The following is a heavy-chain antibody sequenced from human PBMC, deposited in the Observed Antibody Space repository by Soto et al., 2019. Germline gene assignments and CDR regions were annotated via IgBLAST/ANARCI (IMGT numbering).Heavy chain of an antibody. D-gene: IGHD3-22*01. CDR1: GFSFSAYG. CDR2: ISYDGSNK. CDR3: AKSVDSSGYYLKYFHH. J-gene: IGHJ1*01. V-gene: IGHV3-30*18. Sequence: QVPLVESGGGVVQPGKSLRLSCAASGFSFSAYGMHWVRQAPGKGLEWLAVISYDGSNKQYGDSVKGRFTVSRDNSKNTLYLQMNSLRAEDTAVYYCAKSVDSSGYYLKYFHHWGQGTLVTVSS.